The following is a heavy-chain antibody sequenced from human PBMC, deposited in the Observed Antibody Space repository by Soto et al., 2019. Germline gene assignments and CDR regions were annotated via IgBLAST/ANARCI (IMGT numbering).Heavy chain of an antibody. CDR2: ISGSGIST. CDR1: GFTFRIYA. CDR3: TGDRYSSSEY. J-gene: IGHJ4*02. V-gene: IGHV3-23*01. D-gene: IGHD6-19*01. Sequence: GGSLRLSCAASGFTFRIYAMSWVRQAPGKGLEWVSGISGSGISTHYADSVKGRFTVSRDNSKNTLYLQMNSLRAEDTAMYYCTGDRYSSSEYWGQGT.